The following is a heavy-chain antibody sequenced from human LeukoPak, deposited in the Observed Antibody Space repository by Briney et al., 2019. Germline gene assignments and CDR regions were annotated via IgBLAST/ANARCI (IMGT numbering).Heavy chain of an antibody. CDR2: ISGSGGST. CDR3: AKGRGWEASYYYYYMDV. Sequence: PGGSLRLSCAASGLTFSSYGMSWVRQAPGKGLEWVSAISGSGGSTYYADSVKGRFTISRDNSKNTLYLQMNSLRAEDTAVYYCAKGRGWEASYYYYYMDVWGKGTTVTISS. V-gene: IGHV3-23*01. D-gene: IGHD1-26*01. J-gene: IGHJ6*03. CDR1: GLTFSSYG.